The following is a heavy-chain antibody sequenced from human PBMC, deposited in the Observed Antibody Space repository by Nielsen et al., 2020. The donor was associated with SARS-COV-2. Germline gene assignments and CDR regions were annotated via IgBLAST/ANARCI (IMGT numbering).Heavy chain of an antibody. CDR2: ISYDGSNK. CDR3: ARDGLIAVAGTFSYYYGMDV. J-gene: IGHJ6*02. CDR1: GFTFSSYA. D-gene: IGHD6-19*01. V-gene: IGHV3-30*04. Sequence: GGSLRLSCAASGFTFSSYAMHWVRQAPGKGLEWVAVISYDGSNKYYADSVKGRFTISRDNSKNTLYLQMNSLRAEDTAVYYCARDGLIAVAGTFSYYYGMDVWGQGTTVTVSS.